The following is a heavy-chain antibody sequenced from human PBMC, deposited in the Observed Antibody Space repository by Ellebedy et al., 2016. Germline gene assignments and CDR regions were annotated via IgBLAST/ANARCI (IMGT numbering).Heavy chain of an antibody. J-gene: IGHJ4*02. V-gene: IGHV1-2*02. CDR2: INPNSGGT. D-gene: IGHD5-24*01. CDR3: ARVEVRDGYNSISNFDY. Sequence: ASVKVSXXASGYTFTGYYMHWVRQAPGQGLEWMGWINPNSGGTNYAQKFQGRVTMTRDTSISTAYMELSRLRSDDTAVYYCARVEVRDGYNSISNFDYWGQGTLVTVSS. CDR1: GYTFTGYY.